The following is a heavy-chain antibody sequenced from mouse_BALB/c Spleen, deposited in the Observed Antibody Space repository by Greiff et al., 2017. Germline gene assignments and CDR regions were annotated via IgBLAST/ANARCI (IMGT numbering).Heavy chain of an antibody. CDR2: IWAGGST. CDR1: GFSLTSYG. CDR3: ARTGPLVYGPFAY. J-gene: IGHJ3*01. Sequence: QVQLKESGPGLVAPSQSLSITCTVSGFSLTSYGVHWVRQPPGKGLEWLGVIWAGGSTNYNSALMSRLSISKDNSKSQVFLKMNSLQTDDTAMYYCARTGPLVYGPFAYWGQGTLVTVSA. D-gene: IGHD6-5*01. V-gene: IGHV2-9*02.